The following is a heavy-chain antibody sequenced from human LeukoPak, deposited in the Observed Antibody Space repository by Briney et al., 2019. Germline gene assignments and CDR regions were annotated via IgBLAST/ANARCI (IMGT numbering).Heavy chain of an antibody. CDR1: GYTFTSYG. CDR2: ISAYNGNT. CDR3: ARDKAGYSYGSNFDY. J-gene: IGHJ4*02. Sequence: ASVKVSCKASGYTFTSYGISWVRQAPGQGLEWMGWISAYNGNTNYAQKLQGRVTMTTDTSTSTAYVELRSLRPDDTAVYYCARDKAGYSYGSNFDYWGQGTLVTVSS. D-gene: IGHD5-18*01. V-gene: IGHV1-18*01.